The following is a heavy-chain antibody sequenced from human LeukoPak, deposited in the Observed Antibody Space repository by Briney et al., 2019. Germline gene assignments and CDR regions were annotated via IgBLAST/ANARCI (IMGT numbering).Heavy chain of an antibody. CDR2: IYPSDSDT. V-gene: IGHV5-51*01. D-gene: IGHD1-26*01. CDR1: EYSFATYW. CDR3: AGPLQGIVGATGFDY. J-gene: IGHJ4*02. Sequence: TTGESLKISCQGSEYSFATYWIAWLRQMPGKGLEWMEIIYPSDSDTRYSPSFQGQVTISADKSMTTAYLQWSSLKASDTAKYYCAGPLQGIVGATGFDYWGQGTLVTVSS.